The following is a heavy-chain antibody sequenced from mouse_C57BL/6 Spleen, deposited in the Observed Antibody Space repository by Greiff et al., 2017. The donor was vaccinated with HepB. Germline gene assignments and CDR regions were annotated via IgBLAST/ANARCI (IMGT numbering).Heavy chain of an antibody. D-gene: IGHD1-1*02. V-gene: IGHV5-15*01. Sequence: EVQLVESGGGLVQPGGSLKLSCAASGFTFSDYGMAWVRQAPRKGPEWVAFISNLAYSIYYADTVTGRFTISRENAKNTLYLEMSSLRSEDTAMYYCARLLWGYAMDYWGQGTSVTVSS. J-gene: IGHJ4*01. CDR1: GFTFSDYG. CDR3: ARLLWGYAMDY. CDR2: ISNLAYSI.